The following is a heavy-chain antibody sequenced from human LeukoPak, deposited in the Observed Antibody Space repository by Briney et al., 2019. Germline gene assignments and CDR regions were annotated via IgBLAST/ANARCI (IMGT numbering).Heavy chain of an antibody. Sequence: GGSLRLSCAASGFTFSSYSMNWVRQAPGKGLEWVSSISTSSIYVYYADSMKGRFTISRDNAKKSLYLQMNSLRAEDTAVYYCARDRIASYDSSGSMLPQDYWGQGTLVTVSS. CDR3: ARDRIASYDSSGSMLPQDY. V-gene: IGHV3-21*01. D-gene: IGHD3-22*01. CDR2: ISTSSIYV. J-gene: IGHJ4*02. CDR1: GFTFSSYS.